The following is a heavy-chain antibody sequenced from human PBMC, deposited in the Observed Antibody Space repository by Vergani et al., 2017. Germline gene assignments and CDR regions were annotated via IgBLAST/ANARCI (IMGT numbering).Heavy chain of an antibody. J-gene: IGHJ4*02. CDR3: ARVGTSSNRDYFDY. D-gene: IGHD2-2*01. Sequence: QVQLVQSGAEVKKPGASVKVSCKASGYTFTDYFMHWVRQAPGQGLGWMGWINPNSGGTNYAQKFQGRVTMTRDTSISTAYMELSNRRSDDAAVYYWARVGTSSNRDYFDYWGQGTLVTVSS. V-gene: IGHV1-2*02. CDR2: INPNSGGT. CDR1: GYTFTDYF.